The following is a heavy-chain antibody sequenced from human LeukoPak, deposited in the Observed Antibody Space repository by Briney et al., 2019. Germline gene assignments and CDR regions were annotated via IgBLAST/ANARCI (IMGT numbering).Heavy chain of an antibody. J-gene: IGHJ4*02. D-gene: IGHD2-21*02. Sequence: PGGSLRLSCAVSGFTFVDYGVSGLRQAPGRGLGWVSGINWNGGSTGYADSVKGRFTISRDNAKKSVYLKMNSLRGEDTALYYCARDYCGGDCYPFDYWGQGTLVTVSS. CDR2: INWNGGST. CDR1: GFTFVDYG. CDR3: ARDYCGGDCYPFDY. V-gene: IGHV3-20*04.